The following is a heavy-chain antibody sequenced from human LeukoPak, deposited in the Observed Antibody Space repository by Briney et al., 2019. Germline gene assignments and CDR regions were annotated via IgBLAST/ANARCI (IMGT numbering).Heavy chain of an antibody. V-gene: IGHV4-4*07. CDR3: ARGPYSYDSSGAFDI. CDR1: GGSISSYY. CDR2: ISSSGST. Sequence: SETLSLTCTVSGGSISSYYWTWIRHPAGKGLEWIGRISSSGSTNYNPSLKSRVTISVDTSKNQFSLKLSSVTAADTAVYFCARGPYSYDSSGAFDIWGQGTMVTVSS. D-gene: IGHD3-22*01. J-gene: IGHJ3*02.